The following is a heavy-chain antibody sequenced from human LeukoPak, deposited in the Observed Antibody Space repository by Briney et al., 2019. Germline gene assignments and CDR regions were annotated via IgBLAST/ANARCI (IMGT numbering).Heavy chain of an antibody. CDR1: GFXFSSYA. J-gene: IGHJ3*02. CDR3: VKDSAADDAFDI. CDR2: ISSNGGST. V-gene: IGHV3-64D*06. Sequence: GGSLRLSCSASGFXFSSYAIHWVRQAPGKGLEYVSAISSNGGSTYYADSVRGRFTISRDNSKNTLYLQMSSLRAEDTAVYYCVKDSAADDAFDIWGQGTMVTVSS. D-gene: IGHD6-25*01.